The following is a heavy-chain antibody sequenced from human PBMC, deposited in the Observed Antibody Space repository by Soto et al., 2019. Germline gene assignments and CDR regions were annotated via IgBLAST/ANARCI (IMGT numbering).Heavy chain of an antibody. J-gene: IGHJ4*01. CDR2: ISGTGGST. CDR3: AKGTVMVEVFYVDW. CDR1: GFTFRSYA. D-gene: IGHD2-15*01. Sequence: EVQILESGGDSVQPGGSLRLSCAISGFTFRSYAMSWVRQAPGKGLEWVSGISGTGGSTYYADSVKGRFTISRDNSKNMGYVQSSRGGAGDSAICDCAKGTVMVEVFYVDWWG. V-gene: IGHV3-23*01.